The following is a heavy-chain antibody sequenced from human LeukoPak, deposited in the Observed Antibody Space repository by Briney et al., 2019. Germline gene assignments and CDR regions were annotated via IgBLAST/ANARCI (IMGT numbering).Heavy chain of an antibody. CDR3: ARGGDGYNPTLDY. V-gene: IGHV4-59*01. D-gene: IGHD5-24*01. J-gene: IGHJ4*02. CDR2: IYYSGST. CDR1: GGSISSYY. Sequence: PSETLSLTCTVSGGSISSYYWSWIRQPPGKGLEWIGYIYYSGSTNYNPSLKSRVTISVDTSKNQFSLKLSSVTAADTAVYYCARGGDGYNPTLDYWGQGTLVTVSA.